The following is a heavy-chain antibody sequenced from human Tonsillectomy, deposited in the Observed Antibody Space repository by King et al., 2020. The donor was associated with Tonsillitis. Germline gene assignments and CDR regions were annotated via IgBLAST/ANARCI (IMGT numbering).Heavy chain of an antibody. CDR2: ISYDGSNK. V-gene: IGHV3-30*18. D-gene: IGHD6-13*01. Sequence: VQLVESGGGVVQPGRSLRLSCAASGFTFSSYGMHWVRQAPGKGLEWVAVISYDGSNKYYADSVKGRFTISRDNSKNTLYLQMNSLRAEDTAVYYCAKEWQLGCWGQGTLVTVSS. CDR3: AKEWQLGC. J-gene: IGHJ4*02. CDR1: GFTFSSYG.